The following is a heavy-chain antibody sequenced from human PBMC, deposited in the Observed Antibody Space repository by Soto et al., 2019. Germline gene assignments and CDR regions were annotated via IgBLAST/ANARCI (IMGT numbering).Heavy chain of an antibody. CDR3: ARVCGGDCHYGMDV. J-gene: IGHJ6*02. CDR1: GGSISSGGYY. CDR2: IYNSGST. V-gene: IGHV4-31*03. Sequence: QVQLQESGPGLVKPSQTLSLTCTVSGGSISSGGYYWSWIRQHPGKGLEWIGYIYNSGSTYYNPSLKGRVTISVDTSKNQFSLKLSSVTAADTAVYYCARVCGGDCHYGMDVWGQGTTVTVSS. D-gene: IGHD2-21*02.